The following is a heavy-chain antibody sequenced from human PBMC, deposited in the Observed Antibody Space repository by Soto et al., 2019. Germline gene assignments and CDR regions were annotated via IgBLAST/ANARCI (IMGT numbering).Heavy chain of an antibody. V-gene: IGHV4-30-4*01. J-gene: IGHJ4*02. D-gene: IGHD5-12*01. CDR3: ARAKYSGYATQGGHFDY. CDR1: GGSISSGDYY. CDR2: IYYSGST. Sequence: QVQLQESGPGLVKPSQTLSLTCTVSGGSISSGDYYWSWIRQPPGKGLEWIGYIYYSGSTYYNPSLKSRVTISVDTSKNQFSLKLSSVTAADTAVYYCARAKYSGYATQGGHFDYWGQGTLVTVSS.